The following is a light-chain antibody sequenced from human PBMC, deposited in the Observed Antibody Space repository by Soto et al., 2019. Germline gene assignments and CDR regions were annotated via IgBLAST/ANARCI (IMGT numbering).Light chain of an antibody. Sequence: SYELTQPPSVSVSPGQTATITCSGDKLGDKYASWYQQKPGQSPVLVIYQDNKRPSGIPERFSGSNSGNTATLTISGTQAMDEADYYCQAWDTSAHVFATGTKVTVL. V-gene: IGLV3-1*01. CDR2: QDN. CDR1: KLGDKY. CDR3: QAWDTSAHV. J-gene: IGLJ1*01.